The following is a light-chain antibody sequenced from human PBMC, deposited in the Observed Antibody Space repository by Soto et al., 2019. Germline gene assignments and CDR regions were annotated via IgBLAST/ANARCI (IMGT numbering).Light chain of an antibody. Sequence: EIVCPQSPGTLSLSPGDRAKVSCRASQSVSNNYLAWYKQKPGQAPRLLIYGASNRATGIPDRFSGSGSGTDFTLTIRRLEPEDFAVDYCQQYGSSGTFGQGTKVDI. V-gene: IGKV3-20*01. J-gene: IGKJ1*01. CDR3: QQYGSSGT. CDR1: QSVSNNY. CDR2: GAS.